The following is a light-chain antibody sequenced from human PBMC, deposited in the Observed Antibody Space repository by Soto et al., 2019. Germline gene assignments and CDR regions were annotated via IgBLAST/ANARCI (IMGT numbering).Light chain of an antibody. V-gene: IGKV4-1*01. CDR2: WAS. CDR1: RSVLYKSNNKNH. Sequence: DIVMTQSPDSLAVSLGERATMNCKCSRSVLYKSNNKNHLAWYQQKPGQPPQLIIYWASTRESGVPERFSGSGSGTDFTLTISSLEPEDFAVYYCHQRQSWPRTFGQGTKVDIK. CDR3: HQRQSWPRT. J-gene: IGKJ1*01.